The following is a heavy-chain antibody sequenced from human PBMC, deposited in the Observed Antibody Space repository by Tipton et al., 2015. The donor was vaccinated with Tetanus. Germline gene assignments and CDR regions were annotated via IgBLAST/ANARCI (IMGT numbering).Heavy chain of an antibody. Sequence: LRLSCSVSGGSIENYNYHWGWIRQTPGKGLEWIGTVYHSGRPNINPSLRSRVTISVDTSKNQFSLRLASVTAADTAVYYCARHLYGYWFDPWGQGTLVTVSS. CDR1: GGSIENYNYH. CDR2: VYHSGRP. V-gene: IGHV4-39*01. CDR3: ARHLYGYWFDP. J-gene: IGHJ5*02. D-gene: IGHD3-10*01.